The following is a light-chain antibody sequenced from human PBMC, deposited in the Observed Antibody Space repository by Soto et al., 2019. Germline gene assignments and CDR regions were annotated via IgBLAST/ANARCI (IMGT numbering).Light chain of an antibody. V-gene: IGKV3-11*01. Sequence: EIVLTQSPATLSLSPGERATLSCRASQSVSSYLAWYQQKPGQAPRLLIYDASNRATGIPVRFSGSGSGTDFTLTISSLEPEDFAVYYCQQRSNWPPSRTFGGGTKVEIK. CDR2: DAS. CDR1: QSVSSY. CDR3: QQRSNWPPSRT. J-gene: IGKJ4*01.